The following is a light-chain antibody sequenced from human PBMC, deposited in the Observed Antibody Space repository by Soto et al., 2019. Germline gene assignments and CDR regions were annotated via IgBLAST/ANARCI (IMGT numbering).Light chain of an antibody. Sequence: DIQMTQSPSSVSASVGDRVTITCRASQDISRWQAWYQQKPGKAPKLLIYAASSLQSGVPSRFSGSGSGTDFTLTISSLQPEDFATYYCQQADSFTTFGPGTKVDIK. J-gene: IGKJ3*01. CDR3: QQADSFTT. CDR2: AAS. V-gene: IGKV1-12*01. CDR1: QDISRW.